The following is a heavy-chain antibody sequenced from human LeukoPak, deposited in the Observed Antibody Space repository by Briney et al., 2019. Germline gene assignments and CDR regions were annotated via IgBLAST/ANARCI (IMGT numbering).Heavy chain of an antibody. J-gene: IGHJ4*02. CDR1: GGSFSGYY. Sequence: PSETLSLTCAVYGGSFSGYYWSWIRQPPGKGLEWIGEINHSGSTNYNPSLKSRVTISVDTSKNQFSLKLSSVTAADTAVYYCARVRYCRGGSCYGLTDYWGQGTLVTVSS. CDR2: INHSGST. V-gene: IGHV4-34*01. CDR3: ARVRYCRGGSCYGLTDY. D-gene: IGHD2-15*01.